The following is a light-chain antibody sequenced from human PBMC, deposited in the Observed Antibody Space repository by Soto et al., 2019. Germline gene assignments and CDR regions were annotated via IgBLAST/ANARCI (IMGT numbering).Light chain of an antibody. CDR1: SSDVGGYNF. CDR2: DVT. V-gene: IGLV2-14*03. CDR3: CSYASGTSYV. Sequence: QSVLTQPASVSGSPGQSITISCTGTSSDVGGYNFVTWYQLYPGKAPKLIIHDVTRRPSGVSNRFSGSKSGTTASLTISGLQAEDEADYFCCSYASGTSYVFGTGTKVTVL. J-gene: IGLJ1*01.